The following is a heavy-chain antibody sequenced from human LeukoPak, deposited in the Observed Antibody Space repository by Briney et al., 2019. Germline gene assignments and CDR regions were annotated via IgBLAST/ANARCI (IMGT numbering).Heavy chain of an antibody. V-gene: IGHV1-69*05. CDR3: ARVAATLSLDYYYYMDV. CDR1: GGTFSSYA. Sequence: GASVKVSCKASGGTFSSYAISWVRQAPGQGLEWMGGIIPILGTANYAQKFQGRVTITTDESTSTAYMELSSLRSEDTAVYYCARVAATLSLDYYYYMDVRGKGTTVTVSS. CDR2: IIPILGTA. J-gene: IGHJ6*03. D-gene: IGHD2-15*01.